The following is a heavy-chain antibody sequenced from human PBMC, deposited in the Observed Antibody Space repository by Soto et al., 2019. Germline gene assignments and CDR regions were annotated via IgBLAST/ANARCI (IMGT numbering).Heavy chain of an antibody. J-gene: IGHJ3*02. CDR2: IFPGDSDT. D-gene: IGHD2-8*02. CDR3: AAGYSTGLDAFDI. Sequence: GESMKISCNGAGYNFASVWIGWVRQMPGKGLAWLGMIFPGDSDTNNSQSLEGQITMSVDKSDSSAYLQWRSLKASDTAIYYCAAGYSTGLDAFDIWGQGTMVNVSS. V-gene: IGHV5-51*03. CDR1: GYNFASVW.